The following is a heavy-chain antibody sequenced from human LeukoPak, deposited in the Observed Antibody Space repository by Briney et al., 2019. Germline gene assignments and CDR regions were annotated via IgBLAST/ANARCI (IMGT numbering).Heavy chain of an antibody. CDR3: ARSVFGGGSYSFDP. CDR2: IYHSGST. J-gene: IGHJ5*02. Sequence: SETLSLTCTVSGGSISSYYWGWIRQPPGKGLEWIGSIYHSGSTYYNPSLKSRVTISVDTSKNQFSLKLSSVTAADTAVYYCARSVFGGGSYSFDPWGQGTLVTVSS. CDR1: GGSISSYY. V-gene: IGHV4-38-2*02. D-gene: IGHD1-26*01.